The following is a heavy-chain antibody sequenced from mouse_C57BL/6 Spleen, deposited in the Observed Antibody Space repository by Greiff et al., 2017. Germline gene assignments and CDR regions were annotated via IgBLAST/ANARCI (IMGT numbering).Heavy chain of an antibody. Sequence: VQLQQPGAELVRPGSSVQLSCKASGYTFTSYWMHWVKQRPIQGLEWIGNIDPSDSETHYNQKFKDKATLTVDKSSSTAYMQLSSLTAEDSAVYYCARGETGSFADWGQGTLVTVAA. CDR2: IDPSDSET. CDR3: ARGETGSFAD. D-gene: IGHD4-1*01. V-gene: IGHV1-52*01. J-gene: IGHJ3*01. CDR1: GYTFTSYW.